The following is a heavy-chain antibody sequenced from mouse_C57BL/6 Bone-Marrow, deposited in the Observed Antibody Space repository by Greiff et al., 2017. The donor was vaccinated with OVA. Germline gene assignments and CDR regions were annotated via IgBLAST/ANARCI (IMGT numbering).Heavy chain of an antibody. CDR2: IDPANDNT. D-gene: IGHD1-1*01. J-gene: IGHJ4*01. CDR1: GFNIKNTY. Sequence: EVQLQQSVAELVRPGASVKLSCTASGFNIKNTYMHWVKQRPEQGLEWIGRIDPANDNTKYAPKFQGKATMTADTSSNTAYLQLSSLSSEDTAVYCCSIRTFGTSFSAIASWGPGPSVTVSS. V-gene: IGHV14-3*01. CDR3: SIRTFGTSFSAIAS.